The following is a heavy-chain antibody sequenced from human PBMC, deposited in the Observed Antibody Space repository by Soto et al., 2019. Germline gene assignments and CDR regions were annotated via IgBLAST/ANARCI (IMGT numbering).Heavy chain of an antibody. Sequence: QVQLVQSGAEVKKPGSSVKLSCKTSGGTFRNYAINWVRQAPGQGLEWMGGSIPVFGTANYAQTFQGRFTITAAASTSTAYMELSSLRSEDTAVYYCAIPLPKQQLVRGAFDHWGQGTLVTVAS. CDR2: SIPVFGTA. J-gene: IGHJ4*02. CDR1: GGTFRNYA. D-gene: IGHD6-13*01. V-gene: IGHV1-69*01. CDR3: AIPLPKQQLVRGAFDH.